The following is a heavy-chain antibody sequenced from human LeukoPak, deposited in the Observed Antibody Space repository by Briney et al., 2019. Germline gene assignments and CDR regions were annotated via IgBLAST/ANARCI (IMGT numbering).Heavy chain of an antibody. V-gene: IGHV1-69*05. CDR3: ARPIVGATLDAFDI. CDR1: VGTFSIYA. Sequence: GASVTVSFTASVGTFSIYAISWVRQAPGQGREWMGGIIPIFGTANYAQKFQGRVTITTDESTSTAYMELSSLRSEDTAVYYCARPIVGATLDAFDIWGQGTMVTVSS. J-gene: IGHJ3*02. CDR2: IIPIFGTA. D-gene: IGHD1-26*01.